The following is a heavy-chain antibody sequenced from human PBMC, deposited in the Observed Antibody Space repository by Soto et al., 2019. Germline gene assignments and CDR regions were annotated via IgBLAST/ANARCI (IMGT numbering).Heavy chain of an antibody. D-gene: IGHD3-3*01. J-gene: IGHJ4*02. Sequence: SVKVSCKASGGTFSSYSISWVLQAPGQGLEWMGGIIPIFGTANYAQKFQGRVTITADESTSTAYMELSSLRSEDTAVYYCARGVGESGYYPIDYWGQGTLVTVSS. CDR2: IIPIFGTA. CDR1: GGTFSSYS. V-gene: IGHV1-69*13. CDR3: ARGVGESGYYPIDY.